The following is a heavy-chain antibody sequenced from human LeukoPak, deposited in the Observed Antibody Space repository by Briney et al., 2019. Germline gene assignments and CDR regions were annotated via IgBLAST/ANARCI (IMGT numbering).Heavy chain of an antibody. Sequence: SETLSLTCTVSGGSITSYYWSWVRQPAGKGLEWIGRIYTSGSTNYNPSLKSLDTMSVDTSKNQFSLKLSSVTAADTAVYYCAREEGRYCSSTSCYIGAFDIWGQGTMVTVSS. CDR3: AREEGRYCSSTSCYIGAFDI. J-gene: IGHJ3*02. CDR2: IYTSGST. V-gene: IGHV4-4*07. CDR1: GGSITSYY. D-gene: IGHD2-2*02.